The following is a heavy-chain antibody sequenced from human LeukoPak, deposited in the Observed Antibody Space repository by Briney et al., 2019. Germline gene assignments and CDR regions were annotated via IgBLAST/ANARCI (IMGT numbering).Heavy chain of an antibody. CDR3: ATFPYYDFWSGYYRGAFDI. Sequence: SQTLSLTCTVSGASISSGGYYWNWIRQPPGKGLEWIGNIYHSGSTDYNPSLKSRVTISVDTSKNQFSLKLSSVTAADTAVYYCATFPYYDFWSGYYRGAFDIWGQGTMVTVSS. D-gene: IGHD3-3*01. CDR1: GASISSGGYY. CDR2: IYHSGST. V-gene: IGHV4-30-2*01. J-gene: IGHJ3*02.